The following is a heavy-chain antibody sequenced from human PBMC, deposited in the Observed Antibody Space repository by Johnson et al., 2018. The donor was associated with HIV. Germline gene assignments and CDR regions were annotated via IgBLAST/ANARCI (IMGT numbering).Heavy chain of an antibody. CDR1: GFTFSSYA. CDR2: ISYDGSNK. CDR3: ARWMARIVFDI. V-gene: IGHV3-30*04. J-gene: IGHJ3*02. D-gene: IGHD5-24*01. Sequence: QVQLVESGGGVVQPGRSLRLSCAASGFTFSSYAMHWVRQAPGKGLEWVAVISYDGSNKYYADSVKGRFTISRDNSKNTLYLQMNSLRAEDTAVYYCARWMARIVFDIWGQGTTVIVSS.